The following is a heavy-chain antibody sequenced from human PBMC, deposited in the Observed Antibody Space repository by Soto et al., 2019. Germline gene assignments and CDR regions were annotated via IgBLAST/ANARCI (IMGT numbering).Heavy chain of an antibody. Sequence: EVQLLESGGGLVQPGGSLRLSCAASGFTFSSYAMSWVRQAPGKGLEWVSAISGSGGSTDYVDSVKGRFTISRDTSKKRLYLQMNSLRDEDTAVYDCEKLQAYGYGPGAYCDYWGQGTLVTVSS. J-gene: IGHJ4*02. CDR2: ISGSGGST. CDR1: GFTFSSYA. CDR3: EKLQAYGYGPGAYCDY. D-gene: IGHD5-18*01. V-gene: IGHV3-23*01.